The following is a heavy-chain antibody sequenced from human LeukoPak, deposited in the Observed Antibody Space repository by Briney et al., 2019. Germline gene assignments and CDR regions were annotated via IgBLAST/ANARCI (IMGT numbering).Heavy chain of an antibody. V-gene: IGHV4-59*01. CDR3: ARVGMATNWFDP. D-gene: IGHD5-24*01. Sequence: SETLSLTCTVSGGSISSYYWSWIRQPPGKGLEWIGYIYYSGSTNYNPSLKSRVTISVDTSKNQFSLKLSSVTAVDTAVYYCARVGMATNWFDPWGQGTLVTVSS. CDR2: IYYSGST. CDR1: GGSISSYY. J-gene: IGHJ5*02.